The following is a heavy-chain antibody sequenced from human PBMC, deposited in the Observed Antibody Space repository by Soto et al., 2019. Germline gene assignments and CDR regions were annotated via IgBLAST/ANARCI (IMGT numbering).Heavy chain of an antibody. D-gene: IGHD5-12*01. CDR2: ISATGST. Sequence: SETLSLTCTVSGGSISSYYWSWIRQPAGKGLEWVGRISATGSTNCNPSLKSRVTMSVDTSKNQFSLNLSSVTAADTAVYYCARDPGYSAYVFDYWGQGTLVTVSS. CDR3: ARDPGYSAYVFDY. V-gene: IGHV4-4*07. CDR1: GGSISSYY. J-gene: IGHJ4*02.